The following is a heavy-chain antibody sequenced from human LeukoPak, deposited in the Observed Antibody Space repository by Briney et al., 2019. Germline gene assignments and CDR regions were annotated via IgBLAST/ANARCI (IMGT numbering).Heavy chain of an antibody. CDR3: ARDFTPPYCTSTSCPRGGWFDP. D-gene: IGHD2-2*01. J-gene: IGHJ5*02. CDR2: INPFNANT. V-gene: IGHV1-18*01. CDR1: GYTFNSYG. Sequence: ASVKVSCKASGYTFNSYGITWVRQAPGQGLEWMGWINPFNANTAYAQNLQGRVTMTTDTSTNTAYIDLRSLGSDDTAVYYCARDFTPPYCTSTSCPRGGWFDPWGQGTLVTVSS.